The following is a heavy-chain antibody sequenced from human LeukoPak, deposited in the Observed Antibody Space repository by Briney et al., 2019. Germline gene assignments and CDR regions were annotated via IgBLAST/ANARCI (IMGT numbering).Heavy chain of an antibody. V-gene: IGHV3-21*01. Sequence: PGGSLRLSCAASGFTFSSHSMNWVRQAPGKGLEWVSSFGTRSSSIYYADSVKGRFTISRDNARNSLYLQMNSLKAEDTAVYYCSRDSLSSCGGDCYSGLDVWGQGTTVTVSS. CDR2: FGTRSSSI. CDR1: GFTFSSHS. CDR3: SRDSLSSCGGDCYSGLDV. D-gene: IGHD2-21*02. J-gene: IGHJ6*02.